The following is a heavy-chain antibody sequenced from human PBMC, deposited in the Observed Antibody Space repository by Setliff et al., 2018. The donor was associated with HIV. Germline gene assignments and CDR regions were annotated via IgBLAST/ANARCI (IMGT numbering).Heavy chain of an antibody. Sequence: LSLTCTVSGGSISSHYWSWIRQPPGKGLEWIGYIYYSGSTNYNPSLKSRVTISVDTSKNQFSLKLSSVTAADTAVYYCARGFLEWLFWFDPWGQGTLVTVSS. CDR3: ARGFLEWLFWFDP. J-gene: IGHJ5*02. CDR1: GGSISSHY. V-gene: IGHV4-59*11. D-gene: IGHD3-3*01. CDR2: IYYSGST.